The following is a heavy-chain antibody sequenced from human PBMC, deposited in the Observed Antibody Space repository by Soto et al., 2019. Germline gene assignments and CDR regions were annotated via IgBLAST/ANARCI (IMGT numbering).Heavy chain of an antibody. Sequence: QVQLVQSGAEVKKPGASVKVSCKASGYTFTSYDINWVRQATGQGLEWMGWMNPNSGTTGYAQKFQGRVTMTRNTAISTAYMELSSLRSEDTAVYYCARVEVVVVPAAVYYYYYMDVWGKGTTVTVSS. J-gene: IGHJ6*03. CDR1: GYTFTSYD. CDR2: MNPNSGTT. D-gene: IGHD2-2*01. CDR3: ARVEVVVVPAAVYYYYYMDV. V-gene: IGHV1-8*01.